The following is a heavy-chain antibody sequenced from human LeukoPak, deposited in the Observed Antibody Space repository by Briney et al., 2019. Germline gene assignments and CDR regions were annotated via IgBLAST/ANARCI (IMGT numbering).Heavy chain of an antibody. J-gene: IGHJ2*01. CDR2: IYYSGST. Sequence: SETLSLTCTVSGGSISSYYWSWIRQPPGKGLEWIGYIYYSGSTNYNPSLKSRVTMSVDTSKNQFSLKLSSVTAADTAVYYCAREAGRYWYFDLWGRGTLVTVSS. D-gene: IGHD6-19*01. CDR1: GGSISSYY. CDR3: AREAGRYWYFDL. V-gene: IGHV4-59*01.